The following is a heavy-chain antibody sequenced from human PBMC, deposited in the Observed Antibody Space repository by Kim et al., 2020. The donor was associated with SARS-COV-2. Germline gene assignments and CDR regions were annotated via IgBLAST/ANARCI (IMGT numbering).Heavy chain of an antibody. D-gene: IGHD5-12*01. J-gene: IGHJ4*02. CDR3: ARGFGYNSLFDY. Sequence: TSNPSLKSRVTISVDTSKNQFSLKLSSVTAADTAVYYCARGFGYNSLFDYWGQGTLVTVSS. V-gene: IGHV4-34*01.